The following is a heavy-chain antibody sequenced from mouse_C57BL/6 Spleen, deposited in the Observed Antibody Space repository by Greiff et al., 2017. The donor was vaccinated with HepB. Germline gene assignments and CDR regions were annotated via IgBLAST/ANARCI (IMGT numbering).Heavy chain of an antibody. CDR3: ARRADDY. CDR1: GYTFTSYW. V-gene: IGHV1-74*01. J-gene: IGHJ2*01. CDR2: IHPSDSDT. Sequence: QVQLQQPGAELVKPGASVKVSCKASGYTFTSYWMHWVKQRPGQGLEWIGRIHPSDSDTNYNQKFKGKATFTADTSSNTAYMQLSSLTTEDSAIYYCARRADDYWGQGTTLTVSS. D-gene: IGHD3-3*01.